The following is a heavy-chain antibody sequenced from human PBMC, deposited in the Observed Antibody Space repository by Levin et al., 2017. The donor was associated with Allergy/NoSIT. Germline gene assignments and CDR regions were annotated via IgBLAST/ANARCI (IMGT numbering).Heavy chain of an antibody. CDR1: GYTFTTYV. V-gene: IGHV1-8*01. CDR3: ARNWPNTGDFDF. CDR2: MTPNIGTT. J-gene: IGHJ4*02. Sequence: GESLKISCKASGYTFTTYVINGVRQAAGQGLDWLGWMTPNIGTTGYAQKFQGRVTITRTTAISTAYMELSSLRSDDTAVYYCARNWPNTGDFDFWGQGTLVTVSS. D-gene: IGHD7-27*01.